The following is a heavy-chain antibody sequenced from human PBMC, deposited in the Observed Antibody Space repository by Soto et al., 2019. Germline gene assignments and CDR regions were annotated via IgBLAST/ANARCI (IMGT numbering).Heavy chain of an antibody. CDR1: AFTFRSYW. V-gene: IGHV3-7*01. CDR3: ARDRRAGYGMDV. D-gene: IGHD6-13*01. Sequence: GGSLRLSWAAAAFTFRSYWMSWVRQAPGKGLEWVANIKQDGSEKYYVDSVKGRFTISRDNAKNSLYLQMNSLRAEDTAVYYCARDRRAGYGMDVWGQGTTVTVSS. J-gene: IGHJ6*02. CDR2: IKQDGSEK.